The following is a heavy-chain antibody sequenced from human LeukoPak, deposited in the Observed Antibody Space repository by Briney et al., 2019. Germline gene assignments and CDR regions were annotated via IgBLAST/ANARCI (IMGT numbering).Heavy chain of an antibody. CDR1: GGSISSSNW. CDR2: VYHSGST. V-gene: IGHV4-4*02. Sequence: PSETLSLTCAVSGGSISSSNWWSWVRQPPGKGLEWIGEVYHSGSTNYNPSLRSRVTMSVDKSKNQFSLKVNSMTAADTAVYYCLFGGNSGDWVYWGQGTLVTVSS. J-gene: IGHJ4*02. CDR3: LFGGNSGDWVY. D-gene: IGHD4-23*01.